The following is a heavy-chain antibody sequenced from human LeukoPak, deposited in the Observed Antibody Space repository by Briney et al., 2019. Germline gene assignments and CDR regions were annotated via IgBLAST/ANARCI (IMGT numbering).Heavy chain of an antibody. Sequence: ASVKVSCKASGYTFTSYYMHWVRQAPGQGLEWMGIINPSGGSTSYAQKFQGRVTMTRDMSTSTVYMELSSLRSEDTAVYYCARESRGATDAFDIWGQGTMVTVSS. CDR1: GYTFTSYY. CDR2: INPSGGST. J-gene: IGHJ3*02. V-gene: IGHV1-46*01. CDR3: ARESRGATDAFDI. D-gene: IGHD4/OR15-4a*01.